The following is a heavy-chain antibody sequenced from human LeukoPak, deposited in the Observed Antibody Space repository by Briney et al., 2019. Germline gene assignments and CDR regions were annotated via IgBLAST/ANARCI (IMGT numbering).Heavy chain of an antibody. Sequence: GGSLRLSCAASGFTVSSHYMSWVRQAPGKGLEWVSVIYSGGNTYYADSVKGRFTISGDNSMNTLYLQMNSLRAEDTAVYYCATGLPMVQGVIFGYWGQGTLVTVSS. CDR3: ATGLPMVQGVIFGY. J-gene: IGHJ4*02. D-gene: IGHD3-10*01. V-gene: IGHV3-53*01. CDR1: GFTVSSHY. CDR2: IYSGGNT.